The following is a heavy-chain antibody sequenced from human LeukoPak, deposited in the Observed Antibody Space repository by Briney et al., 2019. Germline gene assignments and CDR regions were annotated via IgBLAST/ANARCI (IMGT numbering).Heavy chain of an antibody. D-gene: IGHD5-18*01. J-gene: IGHJ6*03. CDR3: AKQGAARQDYYMDV. CDR2: IIPIFGTA. V-gene: IGHV1-69*06. CDR1: GGSFSSYA. Sequence: SVKVSCKASGGSFSSYAITWVRQAPGQGLAWMGRIIPIFGTANYAQKFQGRVTITADIVSSTAYMEVNSLTSDDTAVYFCAKQGAARQDYYMDVWGNGTTVTVSS.